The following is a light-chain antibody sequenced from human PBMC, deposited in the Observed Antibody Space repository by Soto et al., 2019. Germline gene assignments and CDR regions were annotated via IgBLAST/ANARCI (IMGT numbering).Light chain of an antibody. J-gene: IGKJ1*01. CDR2: KAS. V-gene: IGKV1-5*03. Sequence: DRVTITCRSSQTISSWLAWYQHKPGKAPKLLIYKASTLKSGVPSRFSGSGSGTEFTLTISSLQPDDFATYYCKHYNSYSDAFGQGTKVDIK. CDR3: KHYNSYSDA. CDR1: QTISSW.